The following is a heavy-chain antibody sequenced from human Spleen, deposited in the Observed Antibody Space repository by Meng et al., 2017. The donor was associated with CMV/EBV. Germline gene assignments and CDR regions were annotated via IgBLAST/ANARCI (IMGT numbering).Heavy chain of an antibody. CDR1: GGSISSYY. CDR3: ARGVIGYCSSTSCSEGWFDP. J-gene: IGHJ5*02. D-gene: IGHD2-2*01. V-gene: IGHV4-4*07. CDR2: IYTSGST. Sequence: GSLRLSCTVPGGSISSYYWSWIRQPAGKGLEWIGRIYTSGSTNYNPSLKSRVTMSVDTSKNQFSLKLSSVTAADTAVYYCARGVIGYCSSTSCSEGWFDPWGQGTLVTVSS.